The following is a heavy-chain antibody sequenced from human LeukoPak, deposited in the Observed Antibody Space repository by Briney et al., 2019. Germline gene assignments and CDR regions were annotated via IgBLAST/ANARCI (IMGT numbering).Heavy chain of an antibody. J-gene: IGHJ4*02. CDR3: ARDQGAWGYGYNFDY. CDR1: GFRFSSYA. D-gene: IGHD3-16*01. Sequence: GGSLRLSCAASGFRFSSYAMSWVRQAPGKGLEWVSAISGSGVSTDYADSVKGRFTVSRDNSKNTLYLQMISLRAEDTAVYYCARDQGAWGYGYNFDYWGQGTLVTVSS. CDR2: ISGSGVST. V-gene: IGHV3-23*01.